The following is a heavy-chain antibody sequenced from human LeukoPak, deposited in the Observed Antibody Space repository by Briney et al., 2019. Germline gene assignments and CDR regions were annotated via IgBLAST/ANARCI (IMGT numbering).Heavy chain of an antibody. V-gene: IGHV3-9*01. CDR3: ARGSHRTYVVPAVMDYFDY. J-gene: IGHJ4*02. CDR1: GFTFDDYA. D-gene: IGHD2-2*01. Sequence: GRSLRLSCAASGFTFDDYAMHWVRQAPGKGLEWVSGISWNSGSIGYADSVKGRFTISRDNAKNSLYLQMNSLRAEDTAVYYCARGSHRTYVVPAVMDYFDYWGQGTLVTVSS. CDR2: ISWNSGSI.